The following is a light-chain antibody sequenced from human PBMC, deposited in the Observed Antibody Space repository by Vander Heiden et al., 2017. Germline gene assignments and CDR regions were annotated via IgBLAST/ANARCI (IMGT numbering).Light chain of an antibody. CDR3: RGLT. CDR2: AAS. CDR1: QGISSY. V-gene: IGKV1-8*01. Sequence: AIRMTQSPSSFSASTGDRVTITCRASQGISSYLAWYQQKPGKAPKLLIYAASTLQSGVPSRFSGSGSGTDFTLTISCLQSEDFATDYCRGLTFGGGTKVEIK. J-gene: IGKJ4*01.